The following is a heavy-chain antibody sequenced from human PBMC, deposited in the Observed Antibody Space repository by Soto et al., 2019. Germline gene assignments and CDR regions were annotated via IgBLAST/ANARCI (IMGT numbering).Heavy chain of an antibody. J-gene: IGHJ6*02. V-gene: IGHV3-30-3*01. CDR3: ARVPMPYYYDSSGYDPLYYYGMDV. Sequence: GGSLRLSCAASGFTFSSYAMHWVRQAPGKGLEWVAVISYDGSNKYYADSVKGRFTISRDNSKNTLYLQMNSLRAEDTAVYYCARVPMPYYYDSSGYDPLYYYGMDVWGQGTTVTVSS. CDR2: ISYDGSNK. CDR1: GFTFSSYA. D-gene: IGHD3-22*01.